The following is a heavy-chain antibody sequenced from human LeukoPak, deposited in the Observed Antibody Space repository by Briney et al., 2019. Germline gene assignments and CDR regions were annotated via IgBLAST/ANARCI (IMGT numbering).Heavy chain of an antibody. CDR3: ARFGDYDILTGYYRDYYYYYMDV. CDR1: GYTFTGYY. Sequence: GASVKVSCKASGYTFTGYYMHWVRQAPGQGLEWMGWINPNSGGTNYAQKFQGRVTMTRDTSISTAYMELSRLRSDDTAVYYCARFGDYDILTGYYRDYYYYYMDVWGKGTTVTVSS. V-gene: IGHV1-2*02. CDR2: INPNSGGT. D-gene: IGHD3-9*01. J-gene: IGHJ6*03.